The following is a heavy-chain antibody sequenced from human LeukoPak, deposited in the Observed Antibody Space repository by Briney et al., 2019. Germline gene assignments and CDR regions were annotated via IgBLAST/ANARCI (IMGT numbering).Heavy chain of an antibody. CDR2: ISYDGSNK. V-gene: IGHV3-30*03. CDR3: ATYIQRPPGMDV. Sequence: GRSLRLSCAASGFTFSSYGMHWVRQAPGKGLEWVAVISYDGSNKYYGDSVKGRFTISTDNSKNTVYLQMNSLRAEDTALYFCATYIQRPPGMDVWGQGTTVTVSS. CDR1: GFTFSSYG. D-gene: IGHD2-15*01. J-gene: IGHJ6*02.